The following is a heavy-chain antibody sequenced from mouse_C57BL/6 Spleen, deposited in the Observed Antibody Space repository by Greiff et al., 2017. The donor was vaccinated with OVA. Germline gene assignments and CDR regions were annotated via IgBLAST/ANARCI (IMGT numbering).Heavy chain of an antibody. CDR2: INPSTGGT. CDR3: ARRPGSSFFWYFDV. V-gene: IGHV1-42*01. D-gene: IGHD1-1*01. Sequence: VQLKESGPELVKPGASVKISCKASGYSFTGYYMNWVKQSPEKSLEWIGEINPSTGGTTYNQKFKAKATLTVDKSSSTAYMQLKSLTSEDSAVYYCARRPGSSFFWYFDVWGTGTTVTVSS. CDR1: GYSFTGYY. J-gene: IGHJ1*03.